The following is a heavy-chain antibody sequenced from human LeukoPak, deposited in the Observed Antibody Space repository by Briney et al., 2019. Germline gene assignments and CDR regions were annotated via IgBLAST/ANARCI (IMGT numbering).Heavy chain of an antibody. Sequence: GASVKVSCKASGYTFTSYYMHWVRQAPGQGLEWMGIINPSGGSTSYAQKFQGRVTMTRDTSTSTVYMELSSLRSEDTAVYYCARAHPPIVVVPAAMANWFDPWGQGTLVTVSS. D-gene: IGHD2-2*01. V-gene: IGHV1-46*01. CDR2: INPSGGST. CDR1: GYTFTSYY. J-gene: IGHJ5*02. CDR3: ARAHPPIVVVPAAMANWFDP.